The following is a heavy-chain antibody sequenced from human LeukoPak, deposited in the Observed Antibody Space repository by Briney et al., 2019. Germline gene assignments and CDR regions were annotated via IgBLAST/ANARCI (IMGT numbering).Heavy chain of an antibody. CDR3: ARESPSYYDSSGL. D-gene: IGHD3-22*01. CDR1: GFTFSSYS. V-gene: IGHV3-21*01. J-gene: IGHJ4*02. CDR2: ISSGSSYI. Sequence: PGGSLRLSCAASGFTFSSYSMNWVRQAPGKGLEWVSSISSGSSYIYYADSVKGRFTISRDNAKNSLYLQMNSLRAEDTAVYYCARESPSYYDSSGLWGQGTLVTVSS.